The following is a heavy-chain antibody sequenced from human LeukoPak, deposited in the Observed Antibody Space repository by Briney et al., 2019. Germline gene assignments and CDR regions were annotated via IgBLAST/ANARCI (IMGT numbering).Heavy chain of an antibody. Sequence: PSETLSLTCAVYGGSFSGYYWSWIRQPPGKGLEWIGEINHSGSTNYNPSLKSRATISVDTSKNQFSLKLSSVTAADTAVYYCARQRITMVVVVRRGFDPWGQGTLVTVSS. CDR1: GGSFSGYY. J-gene: IGHJ5*02. CDR2: INHSGST. D-gene: IGHD3-22*01. V-gene: IGHV4-34*01. CDR3: ARQRITMVVVVRRGFDP.